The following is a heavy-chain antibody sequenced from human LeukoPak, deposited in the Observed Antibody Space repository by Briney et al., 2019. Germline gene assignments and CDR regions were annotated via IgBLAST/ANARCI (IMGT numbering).Heavy chain of an antibody. V-gene: IGHV4-59*01. CDR2: IYYSGST. D-gene: IGHD6-6*01. Sequence: SETLSLTCTVSGGSISSYYWSWIRKPPGKGLEWIGYIYYSGSTNYNPSLKSRVTISVDTSKNQFSLKLSSVTAADTAVYYCARVQREYSSHYYYYYYMDVWGKGTTVTVSS. CDR1: GGSISSYY. J-gene: IGHJ6*03. CDR3: ARVQREYSSHYYYYYYMDV.